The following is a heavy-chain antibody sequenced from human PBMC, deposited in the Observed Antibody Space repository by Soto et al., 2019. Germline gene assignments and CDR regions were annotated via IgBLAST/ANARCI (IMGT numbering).Heavy chain of an antibody. J-gene: IGHJ3*02. CDR3: VRDHDYAFDI. Sequence: GGSLRLSCAASGFTFSTYAMNWVRQAPGKGLEWVSGISGSGDSTYYADSVKGRFTVSRDNSKNTLYLQMNSLRAEDTAVFYCVRDHDYAFDIWGQGTAVTVSS. V-gene: IGHV3-23*01. CDR2: ISGSGDST. D-gene: IGHD2-21*02. CDR1: GFTFSTYA.